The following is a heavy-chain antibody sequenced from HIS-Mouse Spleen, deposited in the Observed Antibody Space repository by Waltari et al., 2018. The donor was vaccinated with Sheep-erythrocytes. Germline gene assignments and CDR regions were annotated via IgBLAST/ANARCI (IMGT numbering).Heavy chain of an antibody. V-gene: IGHV3-30*04. CDR2: ISYDGMNK. CDR1: GFTFSSYA. D-gene: IGHD4-4*01. Sequence: QVQLVESGGCVVQPGRSLRLSCAASGFTFSSYAMHWVRQAPGKGLEWVAVISYDGMNKYYADTVKGRFTISRDNSKNTLYLQMNSLRAEDTAVYYCARGLYRGYFDYWGQGTLVTVSS. CDR3: ARGLYRGYFDY. J-gene: IGHJ4*02.